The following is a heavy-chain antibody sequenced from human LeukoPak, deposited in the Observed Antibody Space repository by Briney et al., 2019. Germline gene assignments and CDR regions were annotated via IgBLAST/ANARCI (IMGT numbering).Heavy chain of an antibody. V-gene: IGHV3-30*02. J-gene: IGHJ4*02. D-gene: IGHD4-23*01. CDR3: AKPTHSLTLITPPGDS. CDR1: GFTFSSYG. CDR2: IRYDGSNK. Sequence: GGSLRLSCAASGFTFSSYGMHWVRQAPGKGLEWVAFIRYDGSNKYYADSVKGRFTISRDNSKNTLYLQMNSLRAEDTAVYFCAKPTHSLTLITPPGDSWGQGTLVTVSS.